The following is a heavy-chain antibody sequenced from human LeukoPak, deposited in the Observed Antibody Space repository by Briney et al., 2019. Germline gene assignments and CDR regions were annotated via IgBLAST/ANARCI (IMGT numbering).Heavy chain of an antibody. CDR1: GYTFTMYY. Sequence: ASVKVSCKASGYTFTMYYIHWVRQAPGQGLEWMGMINPSDGATTYAQRFQGRVTMTRDMSTTTVYMDLRSLRSEDTAVYYCARESPDTAMVSNYYYYGMDVWGQGTTVTVSS. D-gene: IGHD5-18*01. J-gene: IGHJ6*02. V-gene: IGHV1-46*01. CDR3: ARESPDTAMVSNYYYYGMDV. CDR2: INPSDGAT.